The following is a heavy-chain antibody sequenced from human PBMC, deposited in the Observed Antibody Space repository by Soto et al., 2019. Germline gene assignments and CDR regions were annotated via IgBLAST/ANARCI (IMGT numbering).Heavy chain of an antibody. V-gene: IGHV4-39*01. CDR2: IYYSGST. D-gene: IGHD6-13*01. CDR1: GGSISSSSYY. CDR3: ASPGADIAAAGKGTYYYGTEV. J-gene: IGHJ6*02. Sequence: PSETLSLTCSVSGGSISSSSYYWGWIRQPPGKGLEWIGSIYYSGSTYYNPSLKSRVTISVDTSKNQFSLKLSSVTAADTAVYYCASPGADIAAAGKGTYYYGTEVWGQGTTVTVSS.